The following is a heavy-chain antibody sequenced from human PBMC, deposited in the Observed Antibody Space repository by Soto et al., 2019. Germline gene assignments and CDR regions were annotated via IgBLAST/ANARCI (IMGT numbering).Heavy chain of an antibody. CDR2: IYYSGST. V-gene: IGHV4-39*01. Sequence: ETLSLTCTVSGGSISSSSYYWGWIRQPPGKGLEWIGSIYYSGSTYYNPSLKSRVTISVDTSKNQFSLKLSSVTAADTAVYYCARMGYCSGGSCYGPGWFDPWGQGTLVTVSS. CDR3: ARMGYCSGGSCYGPGWFDP. D-gene: IGHD2-15*01. J-gene: IGHJ5*02. CDR1: GGSISSSSYY.